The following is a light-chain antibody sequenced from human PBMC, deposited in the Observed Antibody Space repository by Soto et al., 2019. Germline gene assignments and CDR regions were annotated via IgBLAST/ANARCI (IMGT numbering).Light chain of an antibody. V-gene: IGLV1-51*02. CDR1: SSNIGNNY. CDR2: ENN. Sequence: QSVLTQPPSVSAAPGQKVTISCSGSSSNIGNNYVSWYQQLPGTAPKLLIYENNMRPSGIPDRFSGSKSGTSATLGITGLKTGDEADYYCGTWDGSLSAGVFGTGTKVTVL. CDR3: GTWDGSLSAGV. J-gene: IGLJ1*01.